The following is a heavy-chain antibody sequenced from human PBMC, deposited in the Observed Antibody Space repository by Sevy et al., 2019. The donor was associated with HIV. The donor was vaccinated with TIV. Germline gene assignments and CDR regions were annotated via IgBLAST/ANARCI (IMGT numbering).Heavy chain of an antibody. CDR3: ARDQHDYGGNVRTGWFDP. D-gene: IGHD4-17*01. Sequence: GGSLRLSCAASGFSFSNYAMSWVRQAPGKGLEWVSTLIGGGSHTYYADSVTGRFTISRDNSKKTLYLQMNSLRPEDTAVYFCARDQHDYGGNVRTGWFDPWGQGTLVTVSS. CDR1: GFSFSNYA. J-gene: IGHJ5*02. V-gene: IGHV3-23*01. CDR2: LIGGGSHT.